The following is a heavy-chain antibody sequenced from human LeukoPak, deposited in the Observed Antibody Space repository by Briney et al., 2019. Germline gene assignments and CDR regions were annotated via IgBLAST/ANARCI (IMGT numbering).Heavy chain of an antibody. CDR2: IYNSGST. CDR1: GGSTRRYY. J-gene: IGHJ6*02. Sequence: SETLSLTCTVSGGSTRRYYWSWIRQTPGKGLEWIGCIYNSGSTRYNPSLMSRVTISEDPSKSQFSLRLNSVTAADTAVYFCARGSAGAIFCYGMDVWGQGTTVTVSS. CDR3: ARGSAGAIFCYGMDV. D-gene: IGHD3-9*01. V-gene: IGHV4-59*13.